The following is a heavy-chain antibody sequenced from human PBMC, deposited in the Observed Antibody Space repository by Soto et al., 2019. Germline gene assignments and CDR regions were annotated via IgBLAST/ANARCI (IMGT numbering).Heavy chain of an antibody. Sequence: GGSLRLSCAASGFTFSGSAMHWVRQASGKGLEWVGRIRSKANSYATAYAASVKGRFTISRDDSKNTAYLQMNSLKTEDTAVYYCTRHAPYCSGGSCYASDYWGQGTLVTVSS. J-gene: IGHJ4*02. CDR3: TRHAPYCSGGSCYASDY. V-gene: IGHV3-73*01. D-gene: IGHD2-15*01. CDR1: GFTFSGSA. CDR2: IRSKANSYAT.